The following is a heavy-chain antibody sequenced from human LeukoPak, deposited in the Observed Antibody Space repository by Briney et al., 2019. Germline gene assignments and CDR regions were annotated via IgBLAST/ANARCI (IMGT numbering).Heavy chain of an antibody. CDR1: GFTFSSYA. J-gene: IGHJ4*02. D-gene: IGHD2-15*01. V-gene: IGHV3-23*01. CDR2: ISGSGGST. Sequence: PGGSLRLSCAASGFTFSSYAMSWVRQAPGKGLEWASAISGSGGSTYYADSVKGRFTISRDNSKNTLYLQMNSLRAEDTAVYYCANLHCSGGSCYSEDYFDYWGQGTLVTVSS. CDR3: ANLHCSGGSCYSEDYFDY.